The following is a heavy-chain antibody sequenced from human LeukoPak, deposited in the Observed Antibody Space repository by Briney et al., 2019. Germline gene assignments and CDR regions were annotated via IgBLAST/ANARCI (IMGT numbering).Heavy chain of an antibody. Sequence: PSETLSLTCTVSGGSISSYYWSWIRQPPGKGLEWIGYIYYSGSTNYNPSLKSRVTISVDTSKNQFSLKLSSVTAADTAVYYCARQAYSSSWTPTFDIWGQGTMVTVSS. CDR3: ARQAYSSSWTPTFDI. J-gene: IGHJ3*02. D-gene: IGHD6-13*01. CDR1: GGSISSYY. CDR2: IYYSGST. V-gene: IGHV4-59*08.